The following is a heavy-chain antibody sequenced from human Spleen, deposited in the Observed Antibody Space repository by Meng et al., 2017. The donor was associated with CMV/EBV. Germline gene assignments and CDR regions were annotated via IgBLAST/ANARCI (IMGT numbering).Heavy chain of an antibody. CDR1: GGSISNYY. Sequence: SETLSLTCAVSGGSISNYYLSWIRQPPGKGLEYIGYFSPNGNTNYNPPLKSRVTISVDASKNHLSLTLSSVTAADTAVYYCARFTRYYDILTGSGYFESWGQGTLVTVSS. CDR2: FSPNGNT. J-gene: IGHJ4*02. CDR3: ARFTRYYDILTGSGYFES. D-gene: IGHD3-9*01. V-gene: IGHV4-59*01.